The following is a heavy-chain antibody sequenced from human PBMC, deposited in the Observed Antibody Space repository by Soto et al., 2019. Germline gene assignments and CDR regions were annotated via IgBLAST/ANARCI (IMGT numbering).Heavy chain of an antibody. CDR3: ARDPNYYYYIDV. V-gene: IGHV1-69*08. CDR1: GGTFSSYT. CDR2: IIPILGIA. J-gene: IGHJ6*03. Sequence: QVQLVQSGAEVKKPGSSVKVSCKASGGTFSSYTISWVRQAPGQGLEWMGRIIPILGIANYAQKFQGRVTITADKSTSTAYKELSSLRSEDTAVYYCARDPNYYYYIDVWGKGTTVTVSS.